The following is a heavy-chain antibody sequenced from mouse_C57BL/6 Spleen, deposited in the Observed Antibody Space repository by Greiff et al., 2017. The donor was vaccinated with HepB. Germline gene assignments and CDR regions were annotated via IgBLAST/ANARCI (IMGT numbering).Heavy chain of an antibody. CDR1: GFPITSGYY. CDR3: AGDFYLLWLLPLFAY. Sequence: LQESGPGLVKPSQSLFLTCSITGFPITSGYYWIWIRQSPGKPLEWMGYITHSGETFYNPSLQSPISITRETSKNQFFLQLNSVTTEDTAMYYCAGDFYLLWLLPLFAYWGQGTLVTVSA. J-gene: IGHJ3*01. V-gene: IGHV12-3*01. CDR2: ITHSGET. D-gene: IGHD2-3*01.